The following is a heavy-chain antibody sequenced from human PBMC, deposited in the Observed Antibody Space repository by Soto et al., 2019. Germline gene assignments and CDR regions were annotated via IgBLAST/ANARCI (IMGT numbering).Heavy chain of an antibody. CDR3: ARVPGYSSGWPQRGWFDP. D-gene: IGHD6-19*01. Sequence: SETLSLTCAVSVGSISSSHWCSCVRQPPLSGLEWIGEIYHSGSTNYNPSLKSRVTISVDKSKNQFSLKLSSVTAADTAVYYCARVPGYSSGWPQRGWFDPWGQGTLVTVS. J-gene: IGHJ5*02. CDR1: VGSISSSHW. V-gene: IGHV4-4*02. CDR2: IYHSGST.